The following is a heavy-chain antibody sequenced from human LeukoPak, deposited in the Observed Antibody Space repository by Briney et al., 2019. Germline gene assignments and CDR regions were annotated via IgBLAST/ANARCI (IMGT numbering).Heavy chain of an antibody. V-gene: IGHV5-51*01. CDR1: GYRFNAYW. D-gene: IGHD1-20*01. J-gene: IGHJ4*02. CDR2: IYPGDSDT. Sequence: GESLKISCKGSGYRFNAYWIALVRQMPGKGLEWMGIIYPGDSDTRYSPSFQGQVTISADKSISTAYLQWSSLKASDTAMFYCARLGITGTTLYYFDYWGQGTLVTVSS. CDR3: ARLGITGTTLYYFDY.